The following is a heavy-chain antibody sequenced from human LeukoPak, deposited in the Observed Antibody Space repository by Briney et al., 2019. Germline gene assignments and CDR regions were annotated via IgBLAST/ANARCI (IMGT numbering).Heavy chain of an antibody. Sequence: GGSLRLSCAASGFTFSTYGMSWVRQAPGKGLEWVSGISGSGGASYYTDSVKGRFTISRDDSHNTLYLQMNSLRAEDTAVYFCARGGVDYYGSGTYYLMYYFDYWGQGALVTVSS. CDR2: ISGSGGAS. CDR3: ARGGVDYYGSGTYYLMYYFDY. CDR1: GFTFSTYG. D-gene: IGHD3-10*01. V-gene: IGHV3-23*01. J-gene: IGHJ4*02.